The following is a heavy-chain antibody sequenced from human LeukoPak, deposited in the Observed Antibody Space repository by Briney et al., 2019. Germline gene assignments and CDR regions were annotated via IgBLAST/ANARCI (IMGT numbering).Heavy chain of an antibody. CDR2: FDPEDGET. J-gene: IGHJ6*03. V-gene: IGHV1-24*01. CDR3: ARAPQYCSSTSCSPHMDV. Sequence: ASVKVSCKVSGYTLTELSMHWVRQAPGKGLEWMGGFDPEDGETIYAQKFQGRVTMTEDTSISTAYMELSRLRSDDTAVYYCARAPQYCSSTSCSPHMDVWGKGTTVTVSS. D-gene: IGHD2-2*01. CDR1: GYTLTELS.